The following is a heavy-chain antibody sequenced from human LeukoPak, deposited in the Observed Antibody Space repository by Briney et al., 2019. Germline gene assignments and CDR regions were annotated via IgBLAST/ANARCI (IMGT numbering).Heavy chain of an antibody. CDR3: AKERNLEIAVAGTIFDY. CDR1: GFTVSSHY. Sequence: GGSLRLSCTASGFTVSSHYMGWVRQAPWKGLEWVSVIYSGGDTYYADSVKGRFTISRDNSKNMIYLEMNSLKAEDTAVYYCAKERNLEIAVAGTIFDYWGQGTLVTVSS. V-gene: IGHV3-66*01. CDR2: IYSGGDT. D-gene: IGHD6-19*01. J-gene: IGHJ4*02.